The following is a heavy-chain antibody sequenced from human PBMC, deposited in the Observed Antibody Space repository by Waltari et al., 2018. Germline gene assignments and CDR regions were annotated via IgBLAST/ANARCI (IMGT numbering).Heavy chain of an antibody. CDR2: IYPGDSDT. D-gene: IGHD3-22*01. Sequence: EVRLVQSGAEVRKPVESLKISCKASGYNFTSLWIGWVRQMPGKGLEWMGIIYPGDSDTRYSPSFEGQVTISADRSINTAYLRWTSLKASDTAMFYCERLDTSDYYYKLDYWGQGSLVTVSS. CDR1: GYNFTSLW. V-gene: IGHV5-51*01. CDR3: ERLDTSDYYYKLDY. J-gene: IGHJ4*02.